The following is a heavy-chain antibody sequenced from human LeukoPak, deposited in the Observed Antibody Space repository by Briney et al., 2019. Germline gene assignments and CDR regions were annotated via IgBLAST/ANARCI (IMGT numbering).Heavy chain of an antibody. CDR1: GFTFDDYA. CDR3: ARDPREVWYFDL. V-gene: IGHV3-9*01. J-gene: IGHJ2*01. D-gene: IGHD1-26*01. Sequence: GRSLRLSCAASGFTFDDYAMHWVRQAPGKGLEWVSGISWNSGSIGYADSVKGRFTISRDNAKNSLYLQMNSLRAEDTAVYYCARDPREVWYFDLWGRGTLVTVSS. CDR2: ISWNSGSI.